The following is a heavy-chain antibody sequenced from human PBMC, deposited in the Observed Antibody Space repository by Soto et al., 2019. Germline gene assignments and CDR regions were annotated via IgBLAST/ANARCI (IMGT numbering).Heavy chain of an antibody. J-gene: IGHJ4*02. Sequence: EVQLVKSGGGLVQPGGSLRLSCAASGFTFSSYEMNWVRQAPGKGLEWVSYIGISGNTIYFADSVKGRFTISRDNAKNSLYLQMNSLTAEDTAVYYCVRDLVGAPTFDFWGQGTLVTVSS. CDR1: GFTFSSYE. CDR2: IGISGNTI. CDR3: VRDLVGAPTFDF. D-gene: IGHD1-26*01. V-gene: IGHV3-48*03.